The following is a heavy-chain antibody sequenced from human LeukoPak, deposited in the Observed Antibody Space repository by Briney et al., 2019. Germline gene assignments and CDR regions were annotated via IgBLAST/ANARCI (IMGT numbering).Heavy chain of an antibody. CDR1: GGTFSSYA. Sequence: SVKVSCKASGGTFSSYAISWVRQAPGQGLEWMGRIIPILGIANYAQKFQGRVTITADKSTSTAYMELSSPRSEDTAVYYCARDSNPPSLISGMDVWGQGTTVTVSS. J-gene: IGHJ6*02. CDR2: IIPILGIA. CDR3: ARDSNPPSLISGMDV. D-gene: IGHD4-11*01. V-gene: IGHV1-69*04.